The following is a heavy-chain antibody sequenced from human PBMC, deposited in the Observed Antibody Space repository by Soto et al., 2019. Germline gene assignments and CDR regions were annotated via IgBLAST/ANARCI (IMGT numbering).Heavy chain of an antibody. Sequence: PGGSLRLSCAASGFTFSSYAMSWVGQAPGKGLEWVSAISGSGGSTYYADSVKGRFTISRDNSKNALYLQMNSLRAEDTAVYYCAKLLGDDYSNNYYYYMDVWGKGTTVTVSS. V-gene: IGHV3-23*01. CDR2: ISGSGGST. CDR1: GFTFSSYA. CDR3: AKLLGDDYSNNYYYYMDV. J-gene: IGHJ6*03. D-gene: IGHD4-4*01.